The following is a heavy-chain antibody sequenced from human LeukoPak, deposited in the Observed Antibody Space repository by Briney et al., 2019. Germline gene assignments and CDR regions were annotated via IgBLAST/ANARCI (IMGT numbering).Heavy chain of an antibody. J-gene: IGHJ6*04. CDR3: ASTVTPDGMDV. Sequence: PSQTLSLTCAVSGGSISSGGYSWSWIRQPPGKGLEWIGYIYHSGSTYYNPSLKSRVTISVDRSKNQLSLKLSSVTAADTAVYYCASTVTPDGMDVWGKGTTVTVSS. CDR1: GGSISSGGYS. V-gene: IGHV4-30-2*01. D-gene: IGHD4-17*01. CDR2: IYHSGST.